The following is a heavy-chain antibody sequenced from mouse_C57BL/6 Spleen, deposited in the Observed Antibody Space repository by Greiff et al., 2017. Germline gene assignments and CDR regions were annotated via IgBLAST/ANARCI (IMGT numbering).Heavy chain of an antibody. V-gene: IGHV1-64*01. CDR2: IHPNSGST. CDR1: GYTFTSYW. J-gene: IGHJ4*01. Sequence: QVQLQQPGAELVKPGASVTLSCKASGYTFTSYWMHWVKQRPGQGLEWIGMIHPNSGSTNYNEKFKSKATLTVDKSSSTAYMQLSSLTSEDSAVYYCAREGLPPYAMDYWGQGTSVTVSS. D-gene: IGHD2-2*01. CDR3: AREGLPPYAMDY.